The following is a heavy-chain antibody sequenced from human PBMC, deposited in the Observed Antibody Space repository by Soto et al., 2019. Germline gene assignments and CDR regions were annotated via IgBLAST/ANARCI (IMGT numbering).Heavy chain of an antibody. D-gene: IGHD6-6*01. J-gene: IGHJ4*02. CDR3: ATQAYSSSSPSDY. CDR1: GFTFSSYS. CDR2: ISSSSSYI. V-gene: IGHV3-21*01. Sequence: EVQLVESGGGLVKPGGSLRLSCAASGFTFSSYSMNWVRQAPGKGLEWVSSISSSSSYIYYADSVKGRFTISRDNAKNLLYLQMNSLRAEDTAVYYCATQAYSSSSPSDYWGQGTLVTVSS.